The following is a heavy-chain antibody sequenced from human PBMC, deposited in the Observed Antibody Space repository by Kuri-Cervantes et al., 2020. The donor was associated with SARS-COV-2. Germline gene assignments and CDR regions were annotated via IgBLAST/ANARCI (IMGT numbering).Heavy chain of an antibody. CDR1: GGSFNTYY. V-gene: IGHV4-34*01. CDR3: ARGPGYNGYYYMDV. J-gene: IGHJ6*03. CDR2: ITHRGDT. Sequence: GSLRFSCAVYGGSFNTYYWAWIRQPPGKGLERIGEITHRGDTIYNMSLKSRVTISVDTSKKQFSLDLRSVTAADTAIYYCARGPGYNGYYYMDVWGNGTTVTVSS. D-gene: IGHD5-24*01.